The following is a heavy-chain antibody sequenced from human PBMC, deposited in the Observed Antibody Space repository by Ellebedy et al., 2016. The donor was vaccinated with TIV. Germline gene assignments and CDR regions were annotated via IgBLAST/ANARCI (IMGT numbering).Heavy chain of an antibody. CDR1: GYTFTAFY. J-gene: IGHJ6*02. CDR2: INPDSGGT. V-gene: IGHV1-2*02. CDR3: ARVRRGSSGMDV. D-gene: IGHD6-13*01. Sequence: ASVKVSCKPSGYTFTAFYLHWVRQAPGQGLEWMGWINPDSGGTNFAQKFQGRVTMTRDTSINTAYMQLSRLESDDTAIYYCARVRRGSSGMDVWGQGTTVTVSS.